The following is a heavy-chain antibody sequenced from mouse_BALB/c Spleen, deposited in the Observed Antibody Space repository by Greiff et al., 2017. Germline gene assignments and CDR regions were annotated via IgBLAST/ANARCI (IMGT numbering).Heavy chain of an antibody. CDR3: ARDGTSYWYFDV. CDR2: IDPSDSET. Sequence: QVQLQQSGPQLVRPGASVKISCKASGYSFTSYWMHWVKQRPGQGLEWIGMIDPSDSETRLNQKFKDKATLTVDKSSSTAYMQLSSPTSEDSAVYYCARDGTSYWYFDVWGAGTTVTVSS. CDR1: GYSFTSYW. V-gene: IGHV1S126*01. D-gene: IGHD1-1*01. J-gene: IGHJ1*01.